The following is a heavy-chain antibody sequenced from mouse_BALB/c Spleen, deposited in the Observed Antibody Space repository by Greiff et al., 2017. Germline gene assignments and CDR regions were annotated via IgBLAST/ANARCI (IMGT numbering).Heavy chain of an antibody. CDR1: GYTFTSYW. D-gene: IGHD2-14*01. J-gene: IGHJ4*01. Sequence: QVQLKQSGAELAKPGASVKMSCKASGYTFTSYWMHWVKLRPGQGLEWIGYINPSTGYTEYNQKFKDKATLTADKSSSTAYMQLSSMTSEDSAVYYCASYYRYSYYYAMDYWGQGTSVTDSS. V-gene: IGHV1-7*01. CDR2: INPSTGYT. CDR3: ASYYRYSYYYAMDY.